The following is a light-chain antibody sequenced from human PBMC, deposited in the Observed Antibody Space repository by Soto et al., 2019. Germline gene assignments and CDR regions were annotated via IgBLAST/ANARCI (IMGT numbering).Light chain of an antibody. CDR3: QQSYSNPRT. V-gene: IGKV1-39*01. J-gene: IGKJ1*01. CDR1: QSISTS. CDR2: AAS. Sequence: DIQMTQSPSSLSASVGDRVTITCRASQSISTSLNWYQQKPGKAPKLLIYAASTLQSGVPSRFSGSGSGTDFTLTSSSLQPEDFAAYYCQQSYSNPRTFGQGTKVEIK.